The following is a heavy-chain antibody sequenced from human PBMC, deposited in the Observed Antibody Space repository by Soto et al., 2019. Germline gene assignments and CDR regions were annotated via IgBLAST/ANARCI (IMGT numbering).Heavy chain of an antibody. V-gene: IGHV3-23*01. J-gene: IGHJ3*02. CDR3: AKAATSFNGVWDPPDM. D-gene: IGHD2-8*01. Sequence: EVQLLESGGGVVQPGGSLRLSCAASGFTFSDYAMSWVRQTPGKGLQWVSGVGGSDDDKHYADSVRGRIIVSRDNSKNTLYLQMNSLLADDTAIYYCAKAATSFNGVWDPPDMWGQRTAVTVSS. CDR2: VGGSDDDK. CDR1: GFTFSDYA.